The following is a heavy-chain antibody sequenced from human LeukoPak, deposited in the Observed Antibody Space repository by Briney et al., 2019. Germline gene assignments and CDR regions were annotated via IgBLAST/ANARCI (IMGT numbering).Heavy chain of an antibody. Sequence: PSETLSLTCTVSGYSLSSGYYWGWIRQPPGKGLEWIGSIYHSGSTYYNPSLKSRVTISVDTSKNQFSLKLSSVTAADTAVYYCAREGLGYSGSYPHYFDYWGQGTLVTVSS. V-gene: IGHV4-38-2*02. D-gene: IGHD1-26*01. CDR1: GYSLSSGYY. J-gene: IGHJ4*02. CDR3: AREGLGYSGSYPHYFDY. CDR2: IYHSGST.